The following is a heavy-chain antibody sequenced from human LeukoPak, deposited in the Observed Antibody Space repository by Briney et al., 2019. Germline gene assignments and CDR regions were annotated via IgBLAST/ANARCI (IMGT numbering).Heavy chain of an antibody. Sequence: SVKVSCKASGGTFSSYAISWVRQAPGQGLEWMGRIIPILGIANYAQKFQGRVTITADKSTSTAYMELSSLRSEDTAVYYCARDWVLRPFDPWGQGTLVTVSS. J-gene: IGHJ5*02. CDR2: IIPILGIA. CDR3: ARDWVLRPFDP. V-gene: IGHV1-69*04. D-gene: IGHD3-10*01. CDR1: GGTFSSYA.